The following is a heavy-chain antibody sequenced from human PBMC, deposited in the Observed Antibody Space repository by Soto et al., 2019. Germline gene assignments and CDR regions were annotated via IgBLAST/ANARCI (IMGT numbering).Heavy chain of an antibody. CDR3: ARDAYCSSTSCDIFSCYMDV. V-gene: IGHV3-21*01. D-gene: IGHD2-2*02. J-gene: IGHJ6*03. CDR1: GFTFSTYS. Sequence: EVQLVESGGGLVKPGGSLRLSCAASGFTFSTYSMNWVRQAPGKGLEWVSSISRSSTYMYYAKSVRGRFTISRDSSKNSLYLQMNSLRAEDPAVYYCARDAYCSSTSCDIFSCYMDVWGRGTTVTVSS. CDR2: ISRSSTYM.